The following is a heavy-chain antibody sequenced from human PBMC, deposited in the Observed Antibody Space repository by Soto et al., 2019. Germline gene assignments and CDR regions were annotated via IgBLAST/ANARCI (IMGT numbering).Heavy chain of an antibody. Sequence: SSETLSLTCTVYGGSFSGYYWNWIRQPPGKGLEWIGEINHSGSTNFNPSHKSRVTISVDTSKNQFSLKLSSVTAADTAVYYCAGSIAGRRPYFYYYHGMDVWGQGTSVTVSS. CDR3: AGSIAGRRPYFYYYHGMDV. J-gene: IGHJ6*02. V-gene: IGHV4-34*01. D-gene: IGHD6-6*01. CDR1: GGSFSGYY. CDR2: INHSGST.